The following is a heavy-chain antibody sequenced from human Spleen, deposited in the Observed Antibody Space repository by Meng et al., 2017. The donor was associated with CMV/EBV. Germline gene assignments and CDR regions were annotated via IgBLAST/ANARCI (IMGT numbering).Heavy chain of an antibody. J-gene: IGHJ4*02. CDR3: ARTSIAVAGSIDC. CDR2: INPNSGGT. Sequence: ASVKVSCKASGYTLIGYYFHWVRQAPGQGLEWMGWINPNSGGTNYAQKFQGRVTMTRDTSISTAYMELSRVRSDDTAAYYCARTSIAVAGSIDCWGQGTLVTVSS. V-gene: IGHV1-2*02. CDR1: GYTLIGYY. D-gene: IGHD6-19*01.